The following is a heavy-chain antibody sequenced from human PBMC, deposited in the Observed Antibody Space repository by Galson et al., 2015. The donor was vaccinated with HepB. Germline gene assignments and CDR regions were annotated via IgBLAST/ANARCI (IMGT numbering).Heavy chain of an antibody. J-gene: IGHJ5*02. Sequence: SVKVSCKASGYTFSSYSITWVRQAPGQGLEWVGWISPHNRYTNYAQNFQGRVTMTTDTFTKTAYMELRSLRSDDTAIYYCARGAVVVAVGATENNWFDPWGRGTLVTVSS. CDR3: ARGAVVVAVGATENNWFDP. V-gene: IGHV1-18*01. D-gene: IGHD2-15*01. CDR1: GYTFSSYS. CDR2: ISPHNRYT.